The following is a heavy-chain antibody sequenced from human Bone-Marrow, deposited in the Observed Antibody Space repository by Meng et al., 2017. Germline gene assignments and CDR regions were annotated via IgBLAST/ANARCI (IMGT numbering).Heavy chain of an antibody. J-gene: IGHJ5*02. CDR1: GYTFTSYY. V-gene: IGHV1-46*01. CDR3: ARVGGYYDSSGDPNWVDP. Sequence: ASVKVSCKASGYTFTSYYMHWVRQAPGQGLEWMGIINPSGGSTSYAQKFQGRVTMTRETSRSTVYMELSSLRSEETAVYYCARVGGYYDSSGDPNWVDPWGHGTLVTVSS. CDR2: INPSGGST. D-gene: IGHD3-22*01.